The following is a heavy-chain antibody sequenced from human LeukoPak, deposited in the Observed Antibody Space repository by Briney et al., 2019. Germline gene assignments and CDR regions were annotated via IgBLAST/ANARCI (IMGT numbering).Heavy chain of an antibody. CDR3: ARDGDYDILTKGAYYYGMDV. J-gene: IGHJ6*02. CDR2: IIPILGIS. CDR1: GGTFSSYV. V-gene: IGHV1-69*04. Sequence: SVKVSCKSSGGTFSSYVISWVRQAPGPGHDWMGRIIPILGISNTAQKFQCRVTITAGKATSTAYMELSRLRSEDADVYYCARDGDYDILTKGAYYYGMDVWGQGTTVTVSS. D-gene: IGHD3-9*01.